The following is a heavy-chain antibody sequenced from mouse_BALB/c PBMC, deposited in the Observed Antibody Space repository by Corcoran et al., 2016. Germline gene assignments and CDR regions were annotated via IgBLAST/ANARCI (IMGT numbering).Heavy chain of an antibody. Sequence: EVQLQQSGPELVKPGASVKMSCKASGYTFTSYVMHWVKQKPGQGLEWIGYINPYNDGTKYNEKFKGKATLTSDKSSSTAYMELSSLTSEDSAVEYCARPANWVDLDYWGQGTTLTVSS. CDR1: GYTFTSYV. V-gene: IGHV1S136*01. J-gene: IGHJ2*01. CDR2: INPYNDGT. CDR3: ARPANWVDLDY. D-gene: IGHD4-1*01.